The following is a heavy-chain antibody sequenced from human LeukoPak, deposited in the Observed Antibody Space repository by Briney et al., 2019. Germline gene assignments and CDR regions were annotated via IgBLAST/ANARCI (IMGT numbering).Heavy chain of an antibody. CDR2: ISAYNGNT. CDR1: GYTFTSYG. V-gene: IGHV1-18*01. Sequence: ASVKVSCTASGYTFTSYGISWVRQAPGQGLEWMGWISAYNGNTNYAQKLQGRVTMTTDTSTSTAYMELRSLRSDDTAVYYCARDPPYDSSGYYPSHWGQGTLVTVSS. D-gene: IGHD3-22*01. CDR3: ARDPPYDSSGYYPSH. J-gene: IGHJ4*02.